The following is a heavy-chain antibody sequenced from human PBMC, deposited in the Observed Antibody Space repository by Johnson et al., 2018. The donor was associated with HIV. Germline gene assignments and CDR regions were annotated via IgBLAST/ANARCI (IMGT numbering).Heavy chain of an antibody. D-gene: IGHD6-13*01. CDR2: ISGSGGST. CDR3: AKDLYSSSWTNDAFEI. CDR1: GFTFSSYA. Sequence: VQLVESGGGLVQPGGSLRLSCAASGFTFSSYAMSWVRQAPGKGLEWVSAISGSGGSTYYADSVKGRFTISRDNSKNTLFLHMNSLRAEDTAVYHCAKDLYSSSWTNDAFEIWGQGTMVTVSS. V-gene: IGHV3-23*04. J-gene: IGHJ3*02.